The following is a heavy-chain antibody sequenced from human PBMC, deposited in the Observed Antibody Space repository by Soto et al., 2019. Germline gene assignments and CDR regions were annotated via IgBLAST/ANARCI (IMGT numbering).Heavy chain of an antibody. V-gene: IGHV4-39*01. CDR3: GKILVGATGRTDADS. CDR2: IDNNGVT. J-gene: IGHJ4*02. CDR1: GGSVYSNGHY. Sequence: SETLSLTCIVSGGSVYSNGHYWGWTRQPPGKGLEWIGSIDNNGVTNYNSSLKSRVTISRDTSKNQFSLRLTSVTAADTAVYYCGKILVGATGRTDADSWGPGTLVTVSS. D-gene: IGHD2-15*01.